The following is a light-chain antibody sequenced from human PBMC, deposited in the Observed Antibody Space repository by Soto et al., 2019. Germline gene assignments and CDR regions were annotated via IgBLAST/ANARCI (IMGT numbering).Light chain of an antibody. V-gene: IGLV2-11*01. CDR2: EVS. Sequence: QSVLTQPRSVSGSPGQAVTISCTGTSSDVGGYNYVSWYQQHPGKAPQLMIFEVSRRPSGVPDRFSGSRSGNAASLTISGLQADDEADYYCCSYAGGPYVFGTGTKRTVL. CDR1: SSDVGGYNY. J-gene: IGLJ1*01. CDR3: CSYAGGPYV.